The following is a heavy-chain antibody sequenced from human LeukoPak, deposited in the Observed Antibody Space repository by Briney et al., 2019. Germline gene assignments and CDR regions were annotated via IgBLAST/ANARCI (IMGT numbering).Heavy chain of an antibody. V-gene: IGHV1-2*02. CDR1: GYALTGYY. CDR3: ARDWDCGGDCSDAFDI. D-gene: IGHD2-21*02. J-gene: IGHJ3*02. Sequence: ASVKVSCKASGYALTGYYMHWVRQAPGQGLEWMGWINPNSGGTNYAQKFQGRVTMTRDTSISTAYMELSRLRSDDTAVYYCARDWDCGGDCSDAFDIWGQGTMVTVSS. CDR2: INPNSGGT.